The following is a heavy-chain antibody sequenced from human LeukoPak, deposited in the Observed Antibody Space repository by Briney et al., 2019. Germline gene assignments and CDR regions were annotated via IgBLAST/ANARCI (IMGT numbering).Heavy chain of an antibody. Sequence: SETLSLTCTVSGGSTSSSSYYWGWIRQPPGKGLEWIGSIYYSGSTYYNPSLKSRVTISVDTSKNQFSLKLSSVTAADTAVYYCARVGGGELPGGPLWGQGTMVTVSS. J-gene: IGHJ3*01. D-gene: IGHD1-26*01. CDR3: ARVGGGELPGGPL. V-gene: IGHV4-39*01. CDR2: IYYSGST. CDR1: GGSTSSSSYY.